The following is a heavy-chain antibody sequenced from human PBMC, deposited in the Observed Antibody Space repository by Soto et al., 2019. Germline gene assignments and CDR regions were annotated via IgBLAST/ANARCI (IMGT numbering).Heavy chain of an antibody. CDR3: ASLYGSGSFRKPRNWFDP. CDR1: GGTFSSYT. D-gene: IGHD3-10*01. J-gene: IGHJ5*02. V-gene: IGHV1-69*02. CDR2: IIPILGIA. Sequence: VASVKVSCKASGGTFSSYTISWVRQAPGQGLEWMGRIIPILGIANYAQKFQGRVTITADKSTSTAYMGLSSLRSEDTAVYYCASLYGSGSFRKPRNWFDPWGQGTLVTVS.